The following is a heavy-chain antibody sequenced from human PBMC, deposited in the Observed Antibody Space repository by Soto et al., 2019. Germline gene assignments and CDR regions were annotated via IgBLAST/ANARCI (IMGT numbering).Heavy chain of an antibody. CDR2: ISSSSSYI. Sequence: AGGALRLSCAASGFTFRSYSMNWVPPAPGEGLGLVSSISSSSSYIYYADSVKGRFTISRDNAKNSLYLQMNSLRAEDTAVYYCARDRTYYYDSSGYYDDAFDIWGQGTMVTVSS. J-gene: IGHJ3*02. CDR3: ARDRTYYYDSSGYYDDAFDI. CDR1: GFTFRSYS. D-gene: IGHD3-22*01. V-gene: IGHV3-21*01.